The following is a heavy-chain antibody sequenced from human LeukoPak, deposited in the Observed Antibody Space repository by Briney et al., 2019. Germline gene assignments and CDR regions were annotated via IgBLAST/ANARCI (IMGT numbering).Heavy chain of an antibody. CDR1: GGSFSGYY. J-gene: IGHJ1*01. V-gene: IGHV4-34*01. Sequence: PSETLSLTCAVYGGSFSGYYWSWIRQPPGKGLEWIGEINHSGSTNYNPSLKSRVTILVDTSKNQFSLKLSSVTAADTAVYYCARGGLVLRSVLGVPNVAEYFQHWGQGTLVTVSS. D-gene: IGHD6-19*01. CDR3: ARGGLVLRSVLGVPNVAEYFQH. CDR2: INHSGST.